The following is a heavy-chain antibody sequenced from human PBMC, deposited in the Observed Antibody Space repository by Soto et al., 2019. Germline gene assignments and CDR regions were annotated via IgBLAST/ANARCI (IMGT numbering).Heavy chain of an antibody. CDR1: GDSVSSGSYY. J-gene: IGHJ4*02. CDR2: IYYTGST. V-gene: IGHV4-61*01. CDR3: AREYNSGWNPNFAY. D-gene: IGHD6-19*01. Sequence: SETLSLTCTVSGDSVSSGSYYWSWIRQPPGKGLEWIGYIYYTGSTNYYPSLKSRVTMSVDRSKNQFSLKLSSVTAADTAVYYCAREYNSGWNPNFAYWGQGTLVTVSS.